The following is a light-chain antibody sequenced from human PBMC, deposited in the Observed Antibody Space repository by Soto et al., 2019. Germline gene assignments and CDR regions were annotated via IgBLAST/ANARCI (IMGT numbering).Light chain of an antibody. CDR1: SSDVGGYNF. J-gene: IGLJ2*01. Sequence: QSALTQPAAVSGSPGQSITISCTGTSSDVGGYNFVSWYKQHTGKAPRLMILDVNNRPTGVSTRFSGSKSGNTASLTISGLQAEDEADYYCCSDSGSSNIVVVGGGIKVTVL. V-gene: IGLV2-14*03. CDR2: DVN. CDR3: CSDSGSSNIVV.